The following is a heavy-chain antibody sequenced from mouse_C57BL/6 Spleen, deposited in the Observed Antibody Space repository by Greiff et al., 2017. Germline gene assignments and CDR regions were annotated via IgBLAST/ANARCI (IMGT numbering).Heavy chain of an antibody. D-gene: IGHD2-3*01. CDR3: ARSDDGSYWYFDV. Sequence: VQLQQPGAELVRPGSSVKLSCKASGYTFTSYWMHWVKQRPIQGLEWIGNIDPSDSETHYNQKFKDKGTLTVDKSSSTAYMQLSSLTSEDSAVYYCARSDDGSYWYFDVWGTGTTVTVSS. CDR2: IDPSDSET. V-gene: IGHV1-52*01. J-gene: IGHJ1*03. CDR1: GYTFTSYW.